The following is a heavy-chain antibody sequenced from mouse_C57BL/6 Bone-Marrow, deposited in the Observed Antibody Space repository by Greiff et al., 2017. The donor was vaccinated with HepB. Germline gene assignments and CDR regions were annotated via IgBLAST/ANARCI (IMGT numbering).Heavy chain of an antibody. D-gene: IGHD1-1*01. J-gene: IGHJ4*01. CDR1: GYTFTSYT. CDR3: ARSVITDAMDY. Sequence: VQLQQSGAELARPGASVKMSCKASGYTFTSYTMHWVKQRPGQGLEWIGYINPSSGYTKYNQKFKDKATLTADKSSSTAYMQLSSLTSEDSAVYYWARSVITDAMDYWGQGTSVTVAS. V-gene: IGHV1-4*01. CDR2: INPSSGYT.